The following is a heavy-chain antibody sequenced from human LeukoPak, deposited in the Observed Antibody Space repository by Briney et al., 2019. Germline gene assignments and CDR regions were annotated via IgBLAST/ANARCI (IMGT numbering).Heavy chain of an antibody. CDR1: GFTFSNAW. Sequence: PGGSLRLSCAAAGFTFSNAWMSWVRQAPGKGLEWVAVISYDGSNKYYADSVKGRFTVSRDNSKNTVYLQMNSLRVEDTAVYYCARRGGDLDYWGQGTLVTVSS. CDR3: ARRGGDLDY. V-gene: IGHV3-30-3*01. J-gene: IGHJ4*02. D-gene: IGHD2-21*02. CDR2: ISYDGSNK.